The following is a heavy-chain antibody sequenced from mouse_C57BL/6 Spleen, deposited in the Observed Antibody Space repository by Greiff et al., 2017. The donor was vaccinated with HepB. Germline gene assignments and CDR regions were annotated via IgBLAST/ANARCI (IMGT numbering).Heavy chain of an antibody. J-gene: IGHJ3*01. V-gene: IGHV3-6*01. Sequence: EVKLQESGPGLVKPSQSLSLTCSVTGYSITSGYYWNWIRQFPGNKLEWMGYISYDGSNNYNPSLKNRISITRDTSKNQFFLKLNSVTTEDTATYYCASPDGYYPWFAYWGQGTLVTVSA. CDR3: ASPDGYYPWFAY. CDR1: GYSITSGYY. CDR2: ISYDGSN. D-gene: IGHD2-3*01.